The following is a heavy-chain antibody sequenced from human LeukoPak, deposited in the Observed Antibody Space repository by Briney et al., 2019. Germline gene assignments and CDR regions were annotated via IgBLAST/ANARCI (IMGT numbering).Heavy chain of an antibody. V-gene: IGHV4-59*01. J-gene: IGHJ4*02. CDR2: IHNSGST. Sequence: SETLSLTCTVSGGSISNFYWSWIRQPPGKGLEWIGYIHNSGSTKDNPSLKSRVTISVVTAKNQFSLKVSSVTAADTAVYYCARSPYYDSSGINFDYWGQGTLVTVSS. D-gene: IGHD3-22*01. CDR1: GGSISNFY. CDR3: ARSPYYDSSGINFDY.